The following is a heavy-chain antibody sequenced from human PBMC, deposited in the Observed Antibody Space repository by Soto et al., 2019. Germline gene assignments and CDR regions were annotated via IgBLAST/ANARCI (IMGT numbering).Heavy chain of an antibody. V-gene: IGHV3-11*06. J-gene: IGHJ6*02. D-gene: IGHD1-1*01. CDR1: GFSFSDYY. Sequence: PGGSLRLSCVASGFSFSDYYMTWIRQAPGKGLEWLSYISGSGDKENYGNSVKGRFTISRDNAKNSVYLQMNSLRDEDSAVYYCVTGGKPAPWRYYGMDVCGQGPAVTVYS. CDR2: ISGSGDKE. CDR3: VTGGKPAPWRYYGMDV.